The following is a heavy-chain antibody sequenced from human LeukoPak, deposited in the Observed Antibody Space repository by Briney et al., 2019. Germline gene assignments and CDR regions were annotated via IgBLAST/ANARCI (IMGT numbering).Heavy chain of an antibody. Sequence: GGSLRLSCAASGFTFSSYSMYWVRQAPGKGLEYVSGINDNGGRTHYGDSVKGRFSISRDNSKNTLHLQMSTLRAEDTALYYCVKDVGGSYAFDYWGQGILVTVAS. V-gene: IGHV3-64D*09. D-gene: IGHD1-26*01. CDR1: GFTFSSYS. CDR2: INDNGGRT. CDR3: VKDVGGSYAFDY. J-gene: IGHJ4*02.